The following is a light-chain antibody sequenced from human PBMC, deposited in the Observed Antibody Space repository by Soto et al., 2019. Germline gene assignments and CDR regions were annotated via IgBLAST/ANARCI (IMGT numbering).Light chain of an antibody. J-gene: IGKJ1*01. CDR1: QGISNY. CDR3: QKYKGAPRA. Sequence: DIQMTQSPSSLSASVGDRVTITCRASQGISNYLAWYQQKPGTVPKLLIYAASTLQSGVPSRFSGSGSGTDFTLTIRSLQPENCSTYFCQKYKGAPRAFGQGTKVEIK. CDR2: AAS. V-gene: IGKV1-27*01.